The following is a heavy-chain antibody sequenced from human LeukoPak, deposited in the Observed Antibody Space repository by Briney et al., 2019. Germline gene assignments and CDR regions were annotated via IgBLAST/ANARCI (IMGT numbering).Heavy chain of an antibody. D-gene: IGHD1-26*01. CDR2: NYNSEST. J-gene: IGHJ4*02. CDR3: ARAGYGVGDTAHHYFDY. Sequence: PSVTLSLMCTVCVLSIKSFYWIWVPQPRGKARVGIMYNYNSESTNYNPPLKRRVTLSVDTSKNQCSLKLSSVSAADTTVYYCARAGYGVGDTAHHYFDYWGQGTLVTVSS. CDR1: VLSIKSFY. V-gene: IGHV4-59*01.